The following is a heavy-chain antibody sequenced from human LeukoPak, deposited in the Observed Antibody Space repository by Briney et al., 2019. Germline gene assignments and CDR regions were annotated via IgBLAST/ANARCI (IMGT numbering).Heavy chain of an antibody. D-gene: IGHD2-2*01. CDR3: ARGIVVVPAAVENWFDP. CDR1: GGSISSYY. V-gene: IGHV4-4*07. CDR2: IYTSGST. J-gene: IGHJ5*02. Sequence: SETLSLTCTVSGGSISSYYWSWIRQPAGKGLEWIGRIYTSGSTNYNPSLKSRVTMSVDTSKNKFSLKLSSVPAADTAVYYCARGIVVVPAAVENWFDPWGQGTLVTVSS.